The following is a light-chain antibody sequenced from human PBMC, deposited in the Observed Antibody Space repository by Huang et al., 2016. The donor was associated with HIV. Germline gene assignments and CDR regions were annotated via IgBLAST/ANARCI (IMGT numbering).Light chain of an antibody. CDR2: WAS. V-gene: IGKV4-1*01. CDR1: QSVVSSSNNKNF. CDR3: QQYYSTLT. J-gene: IGKJ1*01. Sequence: DIVMTQSPDSLAVSLGERATINCKSSQSVVSSSNNKNFVAWYQQKPGQPPKLLIYWASTREAGVPDRFSGSGSGTDFTLTISSLQAEDVAVYYCQQYYSTLTFGQGTKVEIK.